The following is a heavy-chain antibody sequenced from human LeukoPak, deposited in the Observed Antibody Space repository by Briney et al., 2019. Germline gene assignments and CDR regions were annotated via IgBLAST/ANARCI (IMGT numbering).Heavy chain of an antibody. CDR2: IYYSGST. V-gene: IGHV4-30-4*08. CDR3: ARFAMTTVIPTGFDY. Sequence: NTSETLSLTCTVSGGSISSGDYYWSWIRQPPGKGLEWIGYIYYSGSTYYNPSLKSRVTISVDTSKNQFSLKLGSMTAADTAVYYCARFAMTTVIPTGFDYWGQGTLVTVSS. CDR1: GGSISSGDYY. J-gene: IGHJ4*02. D-gene: IGHD4-17*01.